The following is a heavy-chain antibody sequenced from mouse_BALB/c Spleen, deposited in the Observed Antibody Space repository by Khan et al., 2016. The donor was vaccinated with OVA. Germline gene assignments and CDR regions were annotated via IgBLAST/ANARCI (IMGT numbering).Heavy chain of an antibody. V-gene: IGHV5-6*01. CDR2: ISSGGSYT. J-gene: IGHJ2*01. D-gene: IGHD2-1*01. Sequence: EVELVESGGDLVKPGGSLKLSCAASGFTFSSYGMSWVRQTPDKRLEWVATISSGGSYTYYPDSVKGRFPISRDNAKNTLYLQMSSLKSEDTAMYYCAIYYGNYYFDYWGQGTTLTVSS. CDR3: AIYYGNYYFDY. CDR1: GFTFSSYG.